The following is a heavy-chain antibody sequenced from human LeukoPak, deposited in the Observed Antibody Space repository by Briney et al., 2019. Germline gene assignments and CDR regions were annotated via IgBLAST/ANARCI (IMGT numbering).Heavy chain of an antibody. J-gene: IGHJ4*02. CDR2: ISASGGST. Sequence: GGSLRLSCAASGFTFSSYAMRWVRQAPGKGLEWVSGISASGGSTYYADSVKGRFTISRDNSKNTRYLQMNSLRAEDTAVYYCANFVVGATESFDYWGQGTLVTVSS. D-gene: IGHD1-26*01. CDR1: GFTFSSYA. V-gene: IGHV3-23*01. CDR3: ANFVVGATESFDY.